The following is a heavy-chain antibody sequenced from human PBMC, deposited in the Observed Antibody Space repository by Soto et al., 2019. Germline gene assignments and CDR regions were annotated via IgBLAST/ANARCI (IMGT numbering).Heavy chain of an antibody. D-gene: IGHD6-19*01. CDR3: ARQVGIAVAGGDDYYYGMDV. Sequence: TETLSLTCTVSGGSISSSSYYWGWIRQPPGKGLEWIGSIYYSGSTYYNPSLKSRVTISVDTSKNQFSLKLSSVTAADTAVYYCARQVGIAVAGGDDYYYGMDVWGQGTTVTVSS. CDR1: GGSISSSSYY. V-gene: IGHV4-39*01. CDR2: IYYSGST. J-gene: IGHJ6*02.